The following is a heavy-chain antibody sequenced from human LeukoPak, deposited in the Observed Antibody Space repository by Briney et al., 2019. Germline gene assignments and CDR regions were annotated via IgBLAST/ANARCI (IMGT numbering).Heavy chain of an antibody. D-gene: IGHD3-22*01. Sequence: GASVKVSCKASGYTFTSYGISWVRQAPGQGLEWMGWISAYNGNTNYAQKLQGRVTMTRDTSISTAYMELSRLRSDDTAVYYCAETYYYDSSGRKGGAFDIWGQGTMVTVSS. CDR3: AETYYYDSSGRKGGAFDI. V-gene: IGHV1-18*01. CDR1: GYTFTSYG. CDR2: ISAYNGNT. J-gene: IGHJ3*02.